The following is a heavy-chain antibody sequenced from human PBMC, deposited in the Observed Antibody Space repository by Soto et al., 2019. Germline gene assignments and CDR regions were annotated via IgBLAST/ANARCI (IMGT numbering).Heavy chain of an antibody. D-gene: IGHD6-13*01. CDR1: GFTFSSYA. CDR3: AKDGVLVSSSWYDY. Sequence: GGSLRLSCAASGFTFSSYAMSWVRQAPGKGLEWVSAISGSGGSTYYADSVKGRFTISRDNSKNTLYLQMNSLRAEDTAVYYCAKDGVLVSSSWYDYWGQGTLGTVSS. V-gene: IGHV3-23*01. CDR2: ISGSGGST. J-gene: IGHJ4*02.